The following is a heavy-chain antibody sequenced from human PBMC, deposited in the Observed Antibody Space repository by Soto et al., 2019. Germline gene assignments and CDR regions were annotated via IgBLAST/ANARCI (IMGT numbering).Heavy chain of an antibody. J-gene: IGHJ6*02. V-gene: IGHV1-69*13. CDR3: ERLNDYYYYGMDV. Sequence: SVKVSYKASGGPFISYAISWVRQAPGQGLEWMGGIIPIFGTANYAQKFQGRVTITADESTSTAYMELSSLRSEDTAVYYCERLNDYYYYGMDVWGQGTTVTVSS. D-gene: IGHD1-1*01. CDR1: GGPFISYA. CDR2: IIPIFGTA.